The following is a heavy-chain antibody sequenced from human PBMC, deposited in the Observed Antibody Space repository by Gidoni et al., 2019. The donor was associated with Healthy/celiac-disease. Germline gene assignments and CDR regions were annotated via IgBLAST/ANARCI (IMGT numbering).Heavy chain of an antibody. J-gene: IGHJ6*03. Sequence: QVQLVESGGGVVQPGRYLRLSCAASGSTFRSYAMHWVRQAPGKVLEWVAVISYDGSNKYYADAVKGRFTISRDNSKHTLYLQMNSLRAEDTAVYYCARSHGSTSCYLYCPAYMDVWGKGTTVTVSS. D-gene: IGHD2-2*01. V-gene: IGHV3-30*01. CDR3: ARSHGSTSCYLYCPAYMDV. CDR2: ISYDGSNK. CDR1: GSTFRSYA.